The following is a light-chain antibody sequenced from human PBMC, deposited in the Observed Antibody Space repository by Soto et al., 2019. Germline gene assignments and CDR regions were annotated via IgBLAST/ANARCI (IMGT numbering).Light chain of an antibody. J-gene: IGKJ1*01. CDR2: GAS. Sequence: EIVMTQSPATLSVSPGERATLSCRASQSVNNNLAWYQQKPGQAPRLLIYGASTRATGIPARFSGSGSGTEFTLTISSLQSEDFAVYYCQQYNNWPPRTFGQGTKVDLK. V-gene: IGKV3-15*01. CDR3: QQYNNWPPRT. CDR1: QSVNNN.